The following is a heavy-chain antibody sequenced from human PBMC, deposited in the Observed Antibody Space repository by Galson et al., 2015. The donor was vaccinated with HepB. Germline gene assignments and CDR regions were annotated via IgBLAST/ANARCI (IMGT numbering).Heavy chain of an antibody. CDR3: ARDYGAFDI. Sequence: SLRLSCAASGFTFSSYAMHWVRQAPGKGLEWVAVISYDESNKYYADSVKGRFTISRDNSKNTLYLQMNSLRAEDTAVYYCARDYGAFDIWGQGTMVTVSS. D-gene: IGHD3-10*01. CDR1: GFTFSSYA. V-gene: IGHV3-30-3*01. J-gene: IGHJ3*02. CDR2: ISYDESNK.